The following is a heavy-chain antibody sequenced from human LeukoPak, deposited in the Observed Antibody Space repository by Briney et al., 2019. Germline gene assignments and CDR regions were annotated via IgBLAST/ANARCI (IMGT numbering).Heavy chain of an antibody. CDR1: EFTVSSNY. J-gene: IGHJ4*02. CDR2: IYSGGTT. Sequence: PGGSLRLSCTASEFTVSSNYMSWVRPAPGKGLEWVSVIYSGGTTYYADSVKGRFTISRDNSKNTLYLQMNSLRAEDTAVYYCARHSGAFDSWGQGTLVTVSS. CDR3: ARHSGAFDS. V-gene: IGHV3-53*01. D-gene: IGHD6-19*01.